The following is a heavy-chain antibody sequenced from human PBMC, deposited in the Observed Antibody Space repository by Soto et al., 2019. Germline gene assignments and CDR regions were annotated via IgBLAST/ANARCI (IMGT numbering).Heavy chain of an antibody. J-gene: IGHJ6*02. Sequence: VGSLRLSCAASGFTFSSYSMNWVRQAPGKGLEWVSSISSSSSYIYYADSVKGRFTISRDNAKNSLYLQMNSLRAEDTAVYYCARERAPAADYYYGMDVWGQGTTVTVSS. CDR3: ARERAPAADYYYGMDV. CDR2: ISSSSSYI. CDR1: GFTFSSYS. V-gene: IGHV3-21*01. D-gene: IGHD2-2*01.